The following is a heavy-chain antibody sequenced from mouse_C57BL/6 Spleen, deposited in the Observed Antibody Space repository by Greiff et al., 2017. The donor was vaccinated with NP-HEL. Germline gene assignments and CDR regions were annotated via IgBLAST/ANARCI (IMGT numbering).Heavy chain of an antibody. CDR3: ATYYYGSSLWFAY. Sequence: VQLQQPGAELVKPGASVKLSCKASGYTFTSYWMQWVKQRPGKGLEWIGEIDPSDSYTNYNQKFKGKATLTVDTSSSTAYMQLSSLTSEDSAVYYCATYYYGSSLWFAYWGQGTLVTVSA. J-gene: IGHJ3*01. CDR2: IDPSDSYT. V-gene: IGHV1-50*01. CDR1: GYTFTSYW. D-gene: IGHD1-1*01.